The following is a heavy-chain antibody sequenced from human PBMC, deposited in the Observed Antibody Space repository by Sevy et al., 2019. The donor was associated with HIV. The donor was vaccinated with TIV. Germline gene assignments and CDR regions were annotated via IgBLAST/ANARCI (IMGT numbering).Heavy chain of an antibody. CDR1: GYTFSSYG. CDR2: ISAYNGNT. V-gene: IGHV1-18*01. Sequence: ASVKVSCKSSGYTFSSYGISWVRQAPGQGLEWMGWISAYNGNTNYAQKLQGRVTMTTDTSTSTAYMELRSLRSDDTAVYYCARVPRIVVVPAAIFRGDYYFDYWGQGTLVTVSS. J-gene: IGHJ4*02. CDR3: ARVPRIVVVPAAIFRGDYYFDY. D-gene: IGHD2-2*02.